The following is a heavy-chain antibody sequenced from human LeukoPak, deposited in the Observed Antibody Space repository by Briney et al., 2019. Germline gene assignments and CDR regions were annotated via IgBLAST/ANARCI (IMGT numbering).Heavy chain of an antibody. CDR1: GGSISSYY. Sequence: TSETLSLTCTVSGGSISSYYWSWIRQPPGKGLEWIGYIYYSGSTNYNPSLKSRVTISVDTSKNQFSLKLSSVTAADTAVYYCASSSGWTYYFDYWGQGTLVTVSS. D-gene: IGHD6-19*01. CDR2: IYYSGST. CDR3: ASSSGWTYYFDY. V-gene: IGHV4-59*01. J-gene: IGHJ4*02.